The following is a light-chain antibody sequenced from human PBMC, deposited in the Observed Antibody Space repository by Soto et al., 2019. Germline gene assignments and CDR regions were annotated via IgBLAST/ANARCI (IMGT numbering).Light chain of an antibody. V-gene: IGLV4-60*02. CDR1: SGHSSYI. Sequence: QSVLTQSSSASASLGSSVKLTCTLSSGHSSYIIAWHQQEPGKGPRYLMKLEGXXXYXXXXXXPXXFSGSSSGADRYLTISXXQXEXXANYYCETWDSNTRVFGGGTKLTVL. CDR2: LEGXXXY. J-gene: IGLJ2*01. CDR3: ETWDSNTRV.